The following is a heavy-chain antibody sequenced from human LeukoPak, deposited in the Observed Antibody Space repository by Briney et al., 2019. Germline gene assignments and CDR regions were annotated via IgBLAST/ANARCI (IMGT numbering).Heavy chain of an antibody. Sequence: SGGSLRLSCAASGFTFSSYAMNWVRQAPGKGLEWVSSISSSSSYIYYADSVKGRFTISRDDAKNSLYLQMNSLRAEDTAVYYCARKSLGATFDYWGQGTLVTVSS. D-gene: IGHD1-26*01. J-gene: IGHJ4*02. V-gene: IGHV3-21*01. CDR2: ISSSSSYI. CDR1: GFTFSSYA. CDR3: ARKSLGATFDY.